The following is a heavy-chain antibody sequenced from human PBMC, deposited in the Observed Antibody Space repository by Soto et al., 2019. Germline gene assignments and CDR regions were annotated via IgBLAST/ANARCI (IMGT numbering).Heavy chain of an antibody. V-gene: IGHV3-48*01. CDR1: GFSFSGYS. CDR2: LSKSSTTI. CDR3: ARVSLISRVFEY. Sequence: GGSLRLSCAGSGFSFSGYSMNWVRQAPGKGLEWVSYLSKSSTTIYYADSVKGRFTITRDNARNSLYLQMNSLRAEDTAVYYCARVSLISRVFEYWGQGSLVTVSS. J-gene: IGHJ4*02. D-gene: IGHD2-15*01.